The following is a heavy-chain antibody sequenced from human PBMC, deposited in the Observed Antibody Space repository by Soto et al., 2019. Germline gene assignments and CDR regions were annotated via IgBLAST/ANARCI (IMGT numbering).Heavy chain of an antibody. Sequence: QVQLQQWGAGLLKPSETLSLTCAVYGGSFSGYYWSWIRQPPGKGLEWIGEINHSGSTNYNPSLKSRVTISVDTSNNQFSLKLSSVTAADTAVYYCARGSGWYYFDYWGLGTLVPVSS. V-gene: IGHV4-34*01. CDR3: ARGSGWYYFDY. CDR1: GGSFSGYY. J-gene: IGHJ4*02. D-gene: IGHD6-19*01. CDR2: INHSGST.